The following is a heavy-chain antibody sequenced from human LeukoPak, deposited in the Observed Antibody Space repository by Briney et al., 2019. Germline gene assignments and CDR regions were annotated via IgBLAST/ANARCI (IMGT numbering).Heavy chain of an antibody. V-gene: IGHV4-34*01. CDR2: INHSGST. CDR1: GGSFSGYY. J-gene: IGHJ5*02. D-gene: IGHD6-13*01. Sequence: KPSETLSLTCAVYGGSFSGYYWSWIRQPPGKGLEWIGEINHSGSTNYNPSLKSRVTISVDTSKNQFSLKLSSVTAADTAVYYCARHEARRRRYSSSWYENWFDPWGQGTLVTVSS. CDR3: ARHEARRRRYSSSWYENWFDP.